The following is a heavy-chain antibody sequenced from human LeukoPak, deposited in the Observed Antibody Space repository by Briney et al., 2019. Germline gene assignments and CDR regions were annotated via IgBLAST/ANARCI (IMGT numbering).Heavy chain of an antibody. CDR3: AKDRRGPYDSSGYYYSFDY. D-gene: IGHD3-22*01. J-gene: IGHJ4*02. V-gene: IGHV3-30*18. CDR2: ISYDGSNK. CDR1: GFTFSNYG. Sequence: PGRSLRLSCAASGFTFSNYGMHWVRQAPGKGLEWVAVISYDGSNKYYADSVKGRFTISRDNSKNTLYLQMNSLRAEDTAVYYCAKDRRGPYDSSGYYYSFDYWGQGTLVTVSS.